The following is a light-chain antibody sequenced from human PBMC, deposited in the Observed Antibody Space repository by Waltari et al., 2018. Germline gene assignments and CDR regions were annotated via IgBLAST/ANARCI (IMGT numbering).Light chain of an antibody. CDR1: QGIDTY. J-gene: IGKJ4*01. Sequence: DIQLTQSPSFLSASVGDRVTITCRASQGIDTYLAWYQQRPGKAPNLLIYAASTLQSGIPSRFSVSGSGTEFTLTISSLQPEDFATYYCLQLSSYPLTFGGGTKVEIK. CDR3: LQLSSYPLT. V-gene: IGKV1-9*01. CDR2: AAS.